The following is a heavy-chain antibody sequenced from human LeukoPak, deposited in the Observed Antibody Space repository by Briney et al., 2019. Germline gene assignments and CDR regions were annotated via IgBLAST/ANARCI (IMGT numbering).Heavy chain of an antibody. CDR2: IKQDGSEK. J-gene: IGHJ6*02. CDR1: GFTFSSYW. CDR3: ARDHVTGGYCSSTSCYTGYYYYGMDV. Sequence: GSLRLSCAASGFTFSSYWMSWVRQAPGKGLEWVANIKQDGSEKYYVDSVKGRFTISRDNAKNSLYLQMNSLRAEDTAVYYCARDHVTGGYCSSTSCYTGYYYYGMDVWGQGTTVTVSS. V-gene: IGHV3-7*01. D-gene: IGHD2-2*02.